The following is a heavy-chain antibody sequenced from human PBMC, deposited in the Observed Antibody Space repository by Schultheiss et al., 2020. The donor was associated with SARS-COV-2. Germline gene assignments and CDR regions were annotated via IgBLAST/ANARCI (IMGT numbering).Heavy chain of an antibody. Sequence: GESLKISCAASGFTFSSYCMNWVRQAPGKGLEWVSSISSSSSYIYYADSVKGRFTISRDNAKNSLYLQMNSLRAEDTAVYYCARDVGELEWFGGMDVWGQGTTVTVSS. CDR1: GFTFSSYC. V-gene: IGHV3-21*04. J-gene: IGHJ6*02. CDR2: ISSSSSYI. D-gene: IGHD3-3*01. CDR3: ARDVGELEWFGGMDV.